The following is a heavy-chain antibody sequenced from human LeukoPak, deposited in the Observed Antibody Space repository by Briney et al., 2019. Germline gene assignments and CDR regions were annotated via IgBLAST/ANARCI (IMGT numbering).Heavy chain of an antibody. V-gene: IGHV1-18*01. Sequence: ASVKVSCKASGYTFTSYDISWVRQAPGQGLEWMGWISAYNGHTNYAQRLQGRVTMTTDTSTSTAYMELRSLRSDDTAVYYCARAIDIVALLDYWGQGTLVTVSS. J-gene: IGHJ4*02. CDR2: ISAYNGHT. CDR3: ARAIDIVALLDY. D-gene: IGHD5-12*01. CDR1: GYTFTSYD.